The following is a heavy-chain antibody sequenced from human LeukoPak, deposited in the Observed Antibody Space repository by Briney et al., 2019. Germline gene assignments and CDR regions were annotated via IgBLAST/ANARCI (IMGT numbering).Heavy chain of an antibody. D-gene: IGHD6-19*01. CDR1: GFTVSSNY. CDR2: IYSGGST. CDR3: ARCSGWYEPTSIDY. Sequence: GGSLRLSCAASGFTVSSNYMSWVRQAPGKGLEWVSVIYSGGSTYYADSVKGRFTISRDNSKNTLYLQMNSLRAEDTAVYYCARCSGWYEPTSIDYWGQGTLVTVSS. J-gene: IGHJ4*02. V-gene: IGHV3-53*01.